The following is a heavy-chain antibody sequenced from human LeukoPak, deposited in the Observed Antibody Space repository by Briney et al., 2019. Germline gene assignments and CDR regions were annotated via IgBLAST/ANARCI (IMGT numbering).Heavy chain of an antibody. D-gene: IGHD3-22*01. J-gene: IGHJ4*02. Sequence: TSETLSLTCAVSGGSISSSNWWSWVRQPPGKGLEWIGEIYHSGSTNYNPSLKSRVTISVDKSKNQFSLKLSSVTAADTAVYYCARDNYYDSSGYFLYWGQGTLVTVSS. CDR1: GGSISSSNW. CDR3: ARDNYYDSSGYFLY. CDR2: IYHSGST. V-gene: IGHV4-4*02.